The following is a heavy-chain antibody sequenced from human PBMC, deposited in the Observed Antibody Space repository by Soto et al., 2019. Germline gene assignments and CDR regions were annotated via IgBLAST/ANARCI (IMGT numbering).Heavy chain of an antibody. V-gene: IGHV1-69*13. CDR2: IIPIFGTA. Sequence: ASVKVSCKASGGTFSSYAISWVRQAPGQGLEWMGGIIPIFGTANYAQKFQGRVTITADESTSTAYMQLSILISEDTAVYYCAPVPFPGIEPPTVYYYGMDVWRQVTTVTVSS. D-gene: IGHD6-13*01. CDR3: APVPFPGIEPPTVYYYGMDV. CDR1: GGTFSSYA. J-gene: IGHJ6*02.